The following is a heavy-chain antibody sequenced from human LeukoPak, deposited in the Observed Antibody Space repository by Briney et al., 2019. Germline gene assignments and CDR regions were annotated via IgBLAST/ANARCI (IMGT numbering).Heavy chain of an antibody. V-gene: IGHV1-69*13. D-gene: IGHD3-22*01. CDR1: GGSFTFTSHA. CDR2: LIPIYGSA. Sequence: SVKVSCKASGGSFTFTSHAISWVRQAPGQGLEWMGGLIPIYGSANYAQKFQGSLTITSDESTRTVYMELSSLRPEDSAVHYCAGFFYDNSGDAFDIWGQGTMVSVSS. J-gene: IGHJ3*02. CDR3: AGFFYDNSGDAFDI.